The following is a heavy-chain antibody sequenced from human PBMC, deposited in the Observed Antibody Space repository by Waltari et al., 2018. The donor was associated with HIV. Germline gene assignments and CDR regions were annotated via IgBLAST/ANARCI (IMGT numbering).Heavy chain of an antibody. CDR2: IAVSSAYT. Sequence: QVHLVESGGDLVKPGGSLRLYCVASGFTFSDYYMTWIRQAPGKRLEGVSYIAVSSAYTNYGDSVKGRFTMSRDDAKKSLFLQMNSLRPEDTAVYYCARVARGLRQGTFDIWGQGTMVTVSS. CDR3: ARVARGLRQGTFDI. J-gene: IGHJ3*02. D-gene: IGHD4-17*01. V-gene: IGHV3-11*05. CDR1: GFTFSDYY.